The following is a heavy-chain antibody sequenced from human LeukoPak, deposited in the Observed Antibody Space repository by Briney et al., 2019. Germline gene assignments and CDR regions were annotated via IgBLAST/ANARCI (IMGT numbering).Heavy chain of an antibody. V-gene: IGHV1-69*04. J-gene: IGHJ4*02. D-gene: IGHD1-14*01. Sequence: GASVKVSCKASGYTFTSYTISWVRQAPGQGLEWMGRIIPILGIANYAQKFQGRVTITADKSTSTAYMELSSLRSEDTAVYYCARDSPELGLRLDYWGQGTLVTVSS. CDR3: ARDSPELGLRLDY. CDR2: IIPILGIA. CDR1: GYTFTSYT.